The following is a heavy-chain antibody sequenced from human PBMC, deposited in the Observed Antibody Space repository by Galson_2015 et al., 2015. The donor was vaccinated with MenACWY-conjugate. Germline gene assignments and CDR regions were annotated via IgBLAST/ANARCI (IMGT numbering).Heavy chain of an antibody. D-gene: IGHD6-19*01. CDR3: ASSSGWD. J-gene: IGHJ4*02. CDR1: GFTFNAYS. Sequence: SLRLSCAASGFTFNAYSMQWVRQAPGKGPEWVSYISSSGDPTYYADSVKGRFTVSRDNAKNSLYLQMNSLRDEDTAVYYCASSSGWDWGQGTLVTVSS. CDR2: ISSSGDPT. V-gene: IGHV3-48*02.